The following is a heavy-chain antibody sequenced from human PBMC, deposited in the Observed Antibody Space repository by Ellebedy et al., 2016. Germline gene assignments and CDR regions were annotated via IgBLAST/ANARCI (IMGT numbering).Heavy chain of an antibody. J-gene: IGHJ4*02. V-gene: IGHV2-5*01. CDR2: VYGNDDK. CDR1: GFSLTTNAVV. Sequence: SGPTLVKPTQTLTLTCTFSGFSLTTNAVVVGWVRQPPGKAPEWLTFVYGNDDKRYSPSLRNRLTITKDTSNNQVVLTLTNMDPVDTATYYCVHRTTVTSFDCWGQGTLVTVSS. D-gene: IGHD4-17*01. CDR3: VHRTTVTSFDC.